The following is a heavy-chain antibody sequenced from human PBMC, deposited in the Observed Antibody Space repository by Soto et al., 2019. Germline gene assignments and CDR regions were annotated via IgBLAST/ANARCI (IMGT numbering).Heavy chain of an antibody. CDR2: ISSNGGST. V-gene: IGHV3-64*01. D-gene: IGHD5-12*01. CDR3: ARGGRGYEFDY. J-gene: IGHJ4*02. CDR1: GFTFSRHA. Sequence: EVQLVESGGGLVQPGGSLRLSCAASGFTFSRHAMHWVRQAPGKGLEYVSPISSNGGSTYYANSVKGRFTISRDNSKNTLYLQMGSLRPEDTAVYYCARGGRGYEFDYWGQGTLVTVSS.